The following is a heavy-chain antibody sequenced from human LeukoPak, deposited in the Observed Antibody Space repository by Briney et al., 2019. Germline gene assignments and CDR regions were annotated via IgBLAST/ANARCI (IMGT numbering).Heavy chain of an antibody. D-gene: IGHD3-22*01. J-gene: IGHJ4*02. V-gene: IGHV3-23*01. CDR2: ITSTCSST. CDR3: AKAGHTVSTELDY. Sequence: GGSLRLSPAASGFTFSAYAMCWVPPAPRMGMEWVSIITSTCSSTFYADSVKGRFTISRDNSKNTLFLQMNGLRAQVTALYYCAKAGHTVSTELDYWGQGTLVTVSS. CDR1: GFTFSAYA.